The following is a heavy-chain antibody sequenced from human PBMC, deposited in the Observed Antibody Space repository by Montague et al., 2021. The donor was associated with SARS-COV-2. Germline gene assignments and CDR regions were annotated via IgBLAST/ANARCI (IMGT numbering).Heavy chain of an antibody. V-gene: IGHV4-4*07. CDR2: IYANDNT. J-gene: IGHJ6*02. CDR1: GGAIRDYN. D-gene: IGHD3-10*01. Sequence: SETLSLTCTGSGGAIRDYNWSWIVQTAGTGLERIGRIYANDNTNYNPSLKSRVTMSVDTSKGQFSLKLSSVTAADTAVYYCARDRPRSYYYDSGTYTWGGYGMDVWGQGTTVAVSS. CDR3: ARDRPRSYYYDSGTYTWGGYGMDV.